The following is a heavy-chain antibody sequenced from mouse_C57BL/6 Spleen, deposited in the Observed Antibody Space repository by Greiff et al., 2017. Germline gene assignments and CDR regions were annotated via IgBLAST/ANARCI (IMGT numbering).Heavy chain of an antibody. J-gene: IGHJ4*01. CDR1: GYTFTSYW. V-gene: IGHV1-55*01. CDR2: IYPGSGST. CDR3: ARWIITTVVARHAMDY. D-gene: IGHD1-1*01. Sequence: QVQLQQPGAELVKPGASVKMSCKASGYTFTSYWITWVKQRPGQGLEWIGDIYPGSGSTNYNEKCKRKATLTVDTSSSTAYMQLSSLKSEDSAVYYCARWIITTVVARHAMDYWGQGTSVTVSS.